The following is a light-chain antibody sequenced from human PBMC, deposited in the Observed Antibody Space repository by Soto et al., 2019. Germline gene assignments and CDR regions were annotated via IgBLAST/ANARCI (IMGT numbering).Light chain of an antibody. J-gene: IGKJ4*01. CDR1: QDIKSS. Sequence: DIQMTQSPPSLSASIGDRVSSTCRASQDIKSSLAWYQKKPGEPPKLLIFTASRSEAGVPSRFRGSGSGTDFTLTITGLQPEDFAAYYCQQYDNGPLTFGGGTEVE. CDR2: TAS. V-gene: IGKV1-27*01. CDR3: QQYDNGPLT.